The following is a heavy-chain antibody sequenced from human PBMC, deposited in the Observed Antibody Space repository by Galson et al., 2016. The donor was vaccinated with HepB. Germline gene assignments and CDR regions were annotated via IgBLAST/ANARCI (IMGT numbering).Heavy chain of an antibody. Sequence: LRLSCAASGFTVSSNCMSWVRQAPGKGLEWVSLICDGGSAYYTDSVKARFTISRDNSKNTLYLQMNNLRLEDTAVYFCARDPPGVPDFALDVWGQGTTVTVSS. V-gene: IGHV3-66*01. J-gene: IGHJ6*02. CDR3: ARDPPGVPDFALDV. CDR1: GFTVSSNC. D-gene: IGHD3-10*01. CDR2: ICDGGSA.